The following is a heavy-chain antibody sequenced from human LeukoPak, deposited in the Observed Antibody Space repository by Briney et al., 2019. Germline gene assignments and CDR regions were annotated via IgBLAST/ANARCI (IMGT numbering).Heavy chain of an antibody. CDR2: IYGGGGT. D-gene: IGHD5-24*01. V-gene: IGHV3-53*01. Sequence: GGSLRLTCAASGFTVSGTYMDWVRQAPGKGLEWVSVIYGGGGTVYADSVKGRFTISRDNSKNTLYLQMNSLRAEDTAVYYCECRDGYNRGLDYWGQGTLVTVSS. J-gene: IGHJ4*02. CDR1: GFTVSGTY. CDR3: ECRDGYNRGLDY.